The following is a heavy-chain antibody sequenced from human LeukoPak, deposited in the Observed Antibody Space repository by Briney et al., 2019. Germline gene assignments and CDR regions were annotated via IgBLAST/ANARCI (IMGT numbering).Heavy chain of an antibody. D-gene: IGHD3-22*01. V-gene: IGHV1-46*01. CDR2: INPSGGST. CDR3: ARVPALNYYDSSGYYPY. J-gene: IGHJ4*02. Sequence: GASVKVSCKASGYTFTSYYMHWVRQAPGQGLEWMGIINPSGGSTSYAQKFQGRVTLTRDTSTSTVYMELSSLRSEDTAVYYCARVPALNYYDSSGYYPYWGQGTLVTVSS. CDR1: GYTFTSYY.